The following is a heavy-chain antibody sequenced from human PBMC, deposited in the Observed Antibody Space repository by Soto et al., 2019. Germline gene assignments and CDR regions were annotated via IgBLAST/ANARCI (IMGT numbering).Heavy chain of an antibody. CDR1: GFTFSSYG. J-gene: IGHJ4*02. V-gene: IGHV3-30*18. CDR3: AKEAKRWLQLMAGRYIDY. D-gene: IGHD5-12*01. Sequence: PGGSLRLSCAASGFTFSSYGMHWVRQAPGKGLEWVAVISYDGSNKYYADSVKGRFTISRDNSKNTLYLQMNSLRAEDTAVYYCAKEAKRWLQLMAGRYIDYWGQGTLVTVSS. CDR2: ISYDGSNK.